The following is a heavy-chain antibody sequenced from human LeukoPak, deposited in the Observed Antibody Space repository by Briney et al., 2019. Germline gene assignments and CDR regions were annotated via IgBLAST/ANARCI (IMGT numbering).Heavy chain of an antibody. Sequence: PGASLRLSCAAPGLITDDYAIHWVRQAPGKGLEWVSLISADGGSTFYADSVRGRFTISRDNSKNSLSLQMSSLRSEDTALYFCVRESERSGWFDHWGQGTLVTVSS. CDR3: VRESERSGWFDH. V-gene: IGHV3-43*02. CDR2: ISADGGST. D-gene: IGHD1-26*01. CDR1: GLITDDYA. J-gene: IGHJ5*02.